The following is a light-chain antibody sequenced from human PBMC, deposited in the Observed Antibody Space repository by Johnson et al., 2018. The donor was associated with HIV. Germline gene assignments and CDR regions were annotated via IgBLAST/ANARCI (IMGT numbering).Light chain of an antibody. CDR3: GAWDSSLSAYV. CDR2: DNN. CDR1: SSNIGNNY. Sequence: QSVLTQPPSVSAAPGQKVTISCSGSSSNIGNNYVSWYQQLPGTAPKLLIYDNNKRPSGIPDRFSGSTSGTSATLGITGLQTGDEADYYCGAWDSSLSAYVFGTGTQVTV. V-gene: IGLV1-51*01. J-gene: IGLJ1*01.